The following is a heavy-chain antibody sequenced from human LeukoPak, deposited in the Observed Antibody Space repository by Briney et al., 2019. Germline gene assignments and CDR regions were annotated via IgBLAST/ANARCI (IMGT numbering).Heavy chain of an antibody. CDR1: GFTFSTYS. J-gene: IGHJ4*02. V-gene: IGHV3-21*01. D-gene: IGHD1-26*01. CDR2: ISTSSNYI. CDR3: ARDPDNIEGANFHY. Sequence: GGSLRLSCVASGFTFSTYSMNWVRQAPGKGLEWVSFISTSSNYIYYADSVKGRFTISRDNAKNSLYLQMNSLRAEDTAVYYCARDPDNIEGANFHYWGRGTLVTVSS.